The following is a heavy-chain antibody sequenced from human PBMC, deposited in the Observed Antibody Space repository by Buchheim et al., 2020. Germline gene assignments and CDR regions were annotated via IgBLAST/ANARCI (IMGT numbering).Heavy chain of an antibody. D-gene: IGHD6-13*01. Sequence: EVQLLESGGGLVQPGGSLRLSCAASGFTFSSYAMSWVRQVPGKGLEWVSAITDGGRTYYADSVKGRFTISRDNSQNTLYLQMNSLRAEDTAVYYCAKDGRPYSSSWFDCWGQRTL. CDR1: GFTFSSYA. CDR3: AKDGRPYSSSWFDC. V-gene: IGHV3-23*01. J-gene: IGHJ4*02. CDR2: ITDGGRT.